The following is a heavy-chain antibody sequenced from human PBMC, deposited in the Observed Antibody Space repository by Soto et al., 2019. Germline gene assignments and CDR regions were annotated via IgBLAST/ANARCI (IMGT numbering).Heavy chain of an antibody. CDR1: GYTFTSYG. Sequence: RASVKVSCKASGYTFTSYGISWVRQAPGQGLEWMGWISAYNGNTNYAQKLQGRVTMTTDTSTSTAYMELRSLRSDDTAVYYCARWVGYYDFWCGYYDYGMDVWGQGTTVTVSS. CDR2: ISAYNGNT. J-gene: IGHJ6*02. CDR3: ARWVGYYDFWCGYYDYGMDV. V-gene: IGHV1-18*04. D-gene: IGHD3-3*01.